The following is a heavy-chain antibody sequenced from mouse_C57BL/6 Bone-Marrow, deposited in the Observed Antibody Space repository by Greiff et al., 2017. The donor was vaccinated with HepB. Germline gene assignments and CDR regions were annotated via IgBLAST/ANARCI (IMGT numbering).Heavy chain of an antibody. CDR2: IYPGNSDT. J-gene: IGHJ2*01. CDR1: GYTFTSYW. V-gene: IGHV1-5*01. CDR3: IYYGSRGYYFDY. Sequence: VQLQQSGTVLARPGASVKMSCKTSGYTFTSYWMHWVKQRPGQGLEWIGAIYPGNSDTSYNQKFKGKAKLTAVTSASTAYMELSSLTNEDSAVYYCIYYGSRGYYFDYWGQGTTLTVSS. D-gene: IGHD1-1*01.